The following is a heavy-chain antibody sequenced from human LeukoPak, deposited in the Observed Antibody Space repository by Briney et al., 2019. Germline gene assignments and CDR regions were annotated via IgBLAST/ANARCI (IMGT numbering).Heavy chain of an antibody. Sequence: GRSLRLSCAASGFTFSSYAMHWVRQAPGKGLEWVAVISYDGSNKYYADSVKGRFTISRDNSKNTLYLQMNSLRAEDTAVYYCARGPHWATFDYWGQGTPVTVSS. CDR1: GFTFSSYA. CDR2: ISYDGSNK. V-gene: IGHV3-30-3*01. J-gene: IGHJ4*02. D-gene: IGHD3-16*01. CDR3: ARGPHWATFDY.